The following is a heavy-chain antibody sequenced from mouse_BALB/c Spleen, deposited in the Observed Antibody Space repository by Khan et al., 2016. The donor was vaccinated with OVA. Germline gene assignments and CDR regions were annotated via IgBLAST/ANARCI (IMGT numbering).Heavy chain of an antibody. CDR3: DRAGDGSFDF. D-gene: IGHD1-2*01. CDR2: FFPNSGGS. V-gene: IGHV1S29*02. J-gene: IGHJ3*01. CDR1: GYTFTDYN. Sequence: EVQLQESGPEVVKPGASVKISCKASGYTFTDYNMDWVKQSHGKRLEWIGYFFPNSGGSGYNQKFKSKATLTVDISSSTAYMDLHSLTSEDSAVXYCDRAGDGSFDFWGQGTLVTVSA.